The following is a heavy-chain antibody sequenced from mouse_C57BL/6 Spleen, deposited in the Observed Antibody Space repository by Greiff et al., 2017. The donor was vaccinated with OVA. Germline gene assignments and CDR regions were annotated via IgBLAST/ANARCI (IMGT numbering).Heavy chain of an antibody. CDR2: IDPENGDT. D-gene: IGHD2-2*01. V-gene: IGHV14-4*01. CDR1: GFTFNDYY. CDR3: TAGNGYPCQYFDD. J-gene: IGHJ1*03. Sequence: VQLQQSGAELVRPGASVKLSCTASGFTFNDYYMHWVKQRPEQGLEWIGWIDPENGDTEYDAKFQGKATITADTSSNTAYLQLSSLTSEDTAVYYCTAGNGYPCQYFDDWGTGTTVTVSS.